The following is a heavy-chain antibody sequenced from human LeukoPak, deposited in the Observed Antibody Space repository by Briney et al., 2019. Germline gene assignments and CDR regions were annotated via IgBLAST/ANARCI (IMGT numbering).Heavy chain of an antibody. V-gene: IGHV4-59*01. Sequence: PSETLSLTCSVSGGSMNSYYRSWIRQPPGKGLEWIGYMYYSGSTKYNPSLKSRVTMSVDTSQNQFSLKLSSVTAADTAVYHCVRVSVSGYGYYYFDYWGQGTLVTVSS. D-gene: IGHD5-12*01. J-gene: IGHJ4*02. CDR3: VRVSVSGYGYYYFDY. CDR1: GGSMNSYY. CDR2: MYYSGST.